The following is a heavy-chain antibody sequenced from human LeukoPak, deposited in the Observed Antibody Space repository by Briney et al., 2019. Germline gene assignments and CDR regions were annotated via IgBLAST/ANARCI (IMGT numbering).Heavy chain of an antibody. CDR1: GFRFSKFG. V-gene: IGHV3-30*02. CDR3: AQDIPIEQVPGLGPGY. J-gene: IGHJ4*02. CDR2: MQYGGSVE. D-gene: IGHD1/OR15-1a*01. Sequence: GSLRPSFVAIGFRFSKFGPTWVRPASGQGVGRVTIMQYGGSVEFYADSVKGRFTISRDNSKNTVYLQMTSLRTEDTAVYFCAQDIPIEQVPGLGPGYWGQGTLVTVSS.